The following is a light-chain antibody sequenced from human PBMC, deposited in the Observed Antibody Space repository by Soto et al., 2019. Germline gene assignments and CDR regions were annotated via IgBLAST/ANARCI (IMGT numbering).Light chain of an antibody. J-gene: IGLJ3*02. CDR3: STWDDSLNGWV. V-gene: IGLV1-40*01. Sequence: QSVLTQPPSVSGAPGQRVTISCTGSNSNIGAGYDVHWYQQLPGTAPKLLMYSSDLRPSGVPDRFSGSKSGTTASLAISGVQSEDEADYYCSTWDDSLNGWVFGGGTKLTVL. CDR2: SSD. CDR1: NSNIGAGYD.